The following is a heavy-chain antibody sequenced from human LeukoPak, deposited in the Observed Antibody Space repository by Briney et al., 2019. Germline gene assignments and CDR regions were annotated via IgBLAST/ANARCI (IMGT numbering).Heavy chain of an antibody. V-gene: IGHV1-2*02. CDR3: ARRGSGYDSPNDAFDI. CDR2: INPNSGGT. J-gene: IGHJ3*02. D-gene: IGHD5-12*01. Sequence: ASVKVSCKTSGYTFTGYYMHWVRQAPGQGLEWMGWINPNSGGTNYAHKFQGRVTMTRDTSISTAYLELSRLTSDDTALYYCARRGSGYDSPNDAFDIWGQGTMVTVSS. CDR1: GYTFTGYY.